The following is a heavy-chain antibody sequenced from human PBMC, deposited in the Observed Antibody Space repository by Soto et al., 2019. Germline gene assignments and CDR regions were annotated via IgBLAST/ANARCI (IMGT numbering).Heavy chain of an antibody. CDR2: ISSNGGST. CDR3: ARARLVVPAAIGAFDI. CDR1: GFTFSSYA. J-gene: IGHJ3*02. D-gene: IGHD2-2*01. V-gene: IGHV3-64*01. Sequence: GGSLRLSCAASGFTFSSYAMHWVRQAPGKGLEYVSAISSNGGSTYYANSVKGRFTISRDNSKNTLYLQMGSLRAEDMAVYYCARARLVVPAAIGAFDIWGQGTMVTVSS.